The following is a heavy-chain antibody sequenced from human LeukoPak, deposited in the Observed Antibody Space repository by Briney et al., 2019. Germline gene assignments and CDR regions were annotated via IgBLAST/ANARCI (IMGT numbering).Heavy chain of an antibody. CDR1: GYTFTGYY. CDR2: INPNSGGT. CDR3: ASNLYGSGSFYGRFDY. Sequence: ASVKVSCKASGYTFTGYYMHWVRQAPGQGLEWMGWINPNSGGTNYAQEFQGRVTMTRDTSISTAYMELSRLRSDDTAVYYCASNLYGSGSFYGRFDYWGQGTLVTVSS. V-gene: IGHV1-2*02. J-gene: IGHJ4*02. D-gene: IGHD3-10*01.